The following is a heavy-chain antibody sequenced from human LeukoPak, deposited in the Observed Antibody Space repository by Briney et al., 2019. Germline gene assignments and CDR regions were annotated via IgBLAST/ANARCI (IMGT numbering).Heavy chain of an antibody. CDR1: GFNFNKYA. CDR3: ARGRGSTRYAEY. V-gene: IGHV3-23*01. J-gene: IGHJ4*02. Sequence: PGGSLRLSCAASGFNFNKYAMSWVRQAPGKGLEWVSGFSGDGVSTYYADSVKGRFTISRDNSRNTLYLQMNSLIVEDTAVYYCARGRGSTRYAEYWGQGTLVTVSS. D-gene: IGHD2-2*01. CDR2: FSGDGVST.